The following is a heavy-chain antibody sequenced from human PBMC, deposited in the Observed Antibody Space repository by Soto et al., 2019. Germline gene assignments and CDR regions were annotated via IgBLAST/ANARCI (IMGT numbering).Heavy chain of an antibody. D-gene: IGHD2-21*02. V-gene: IGHV3-30*18. CDR2: ISYDGSNK. Sequence: GGSLRLSCAASGFTFSSYGMHWVRQAPGKGLEWVAVISYDGSNKYYADSVKGRFTISRDNSKNTLYLQMNSLRAEDTAVYYCAKGRKVTHSWFDPWGQGTLVTVSS. CDR3: AKGRKVTHSWFDP. J-gene: IGHJ5*02. CDR1: GFTFSSYG.